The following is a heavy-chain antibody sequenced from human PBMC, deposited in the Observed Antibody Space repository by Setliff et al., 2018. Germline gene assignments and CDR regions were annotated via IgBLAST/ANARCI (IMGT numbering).Heavy chain of an antibody. J-gene: IGHJ6*02. CDR3: ARDGVSYAMDV. V-gene: IGHV3-11*04. CDR2: ISGSGTTI. Sequence: GGSLRLSCAASGFSFSGPYMSWVRQAPGKGLEWVSKISGSGTTIFYADSVRGRFTISRDNAKNLLYLQMNNLRVEDTALYSCARDGVSYAMDVWGHGTTVTVSS. CDR1: GFSFSGPY.